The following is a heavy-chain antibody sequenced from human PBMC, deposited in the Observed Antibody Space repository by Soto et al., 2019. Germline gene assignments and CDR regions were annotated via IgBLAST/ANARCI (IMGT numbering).Heavy chain of an antibody. CDR1: RGDLSSYA. Sequence: SVQVVFRASRGDLSSYAIRLVRQAPGPGLEWMGGIIPIFGTSNYAQKFQGRVTITADESTRTAYMELSSLRSEDTALYDCPRDRCPVTTTQYNCFDPWGQGTMFTVSS. V-gene: IGHV1-69*13. D-gene: IGHD4-17*01. CDR2: IIPIFGTS. CDR3: PRDRCPVTTTQYNCFDP. J-gene: IGHJ5*02.